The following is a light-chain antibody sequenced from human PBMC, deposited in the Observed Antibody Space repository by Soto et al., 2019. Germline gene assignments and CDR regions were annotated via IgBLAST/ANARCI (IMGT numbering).Light chain of an antibody. V-gene: IGKV3-20*01. CDR2: ATS. CDR3: HQYGSSPYT. CDR1: QSVSRSY. Sequence: EIVLTQSPGTLSLSPGERATLSCRASQSVSRSYLTWYQQNPGQPPSLLIYATSSRATGIPDWFSGSGSGTDFTLTISRLEPEDFAVYYCHQYGSSPYTFGQGTKLEIK. J-gene: IGKJ2*01.